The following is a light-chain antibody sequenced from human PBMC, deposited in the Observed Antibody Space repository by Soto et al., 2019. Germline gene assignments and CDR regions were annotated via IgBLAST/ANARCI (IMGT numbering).Light chain of an antibody. V-gene: IGKV1-39*01. Sequence: DIQMTQSPSSLSASVGDIVTITCRASQSISSYLNWYQQKPGKAPKLLIYAASSLQSGVPSRFSGSGSGTDFTLTISSLQPEDFATYYCQQSYSLPPTWTFGQGTKV. CDR1: QSISSY. J-gene: IGKJ1*01. CDR3: QQSYSLPPTWT. CDR2: AAS.